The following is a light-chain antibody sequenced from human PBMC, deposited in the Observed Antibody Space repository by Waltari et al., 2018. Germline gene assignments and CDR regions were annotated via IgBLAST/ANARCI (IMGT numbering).Light chain of an antibody. CDR1: QSFSNNY. CDR2: AAS. J-gene: IGKJ2*01. V-gene: IGKV3-20*01. Sequence: EIVLTQSPGTLSLSPGERVTLSCRASQSFSNNYLAWYQQRPGQPPRLLIYAASSRAAGIPDRFRGSESGTDFTLTISRLEPEDFAVYYCQLYGSSLYIFGQGTKLEIK. CDR3: QLYGSSLYI.